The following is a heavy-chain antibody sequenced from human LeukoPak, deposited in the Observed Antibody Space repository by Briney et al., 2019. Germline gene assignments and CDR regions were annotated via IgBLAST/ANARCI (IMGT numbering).Heavy chain of an antibody. CDR2: ISSSGNTT. V-gene: IGHV3-11*04. D-gene: IGHD4-23*01. Sequence: GGSLRLSCAASGFTFSDNYMSWIRQAPGKGLEWVSYISSSGNTTYNADSVKGRSSITRDNAKNSLYLQMNSLRAEDTAVYYCARDETPYYWGQGTLVTVSS. J-gene: IGHJ4*02. CDR3: ARDETPYY. CDR1: GFTFSDNY.